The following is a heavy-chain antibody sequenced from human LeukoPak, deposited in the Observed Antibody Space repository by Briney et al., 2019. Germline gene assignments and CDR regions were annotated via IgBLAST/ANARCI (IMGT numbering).Heavy chain of an antibody. V-gene: IGHV3-53*01. CDR1: GFTFSSNY. CDR3: ARVGGYKYYFDY. CDR2: IYSGGST. D-gene: IGHD5-24*01. Sequence: PGGSLRLSCAASGFTFSSNYMSWVRQAPGKGLEWVSVIYSGGSTYYADSVKGRFTISRDNSKNTLYLQMNSLRAEDTAVYYCARVGGYKYYFDYWGQGTLVTVSS. J-gene: IGHJ4*02.